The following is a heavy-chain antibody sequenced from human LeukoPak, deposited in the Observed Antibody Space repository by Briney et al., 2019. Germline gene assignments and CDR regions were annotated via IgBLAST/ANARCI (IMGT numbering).Heavy chain of an antibody. D-gene: IGHD1-26*01. CDR1: RFTFSGYA. Sequence: GGSLRLSCAASRFTFSGYAMTWVRQAPGKGLEWVSAITRSGDTTYYADSVKGQFTISRDNSKNTLYLQLNSLRAEDTAVYYCAKEKKWEPYFDYWGQGTLVTVSS. V-gene: IGHV3-23*01. CDR2: ITRSGDTT. J-gene: IGHJ4*02. CDR3: AKEKKWEPYFDY.